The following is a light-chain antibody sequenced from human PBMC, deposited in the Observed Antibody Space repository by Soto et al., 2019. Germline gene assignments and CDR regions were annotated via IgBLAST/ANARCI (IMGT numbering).Light chain of an antibody. Sequence: DIQMTQSPSTLSASVGDRVTITCLASQSISTWLAWYQQKPGKAPKLLIYKASSLRNVVPSRFSGSGSGTEFTLPIYSLQPDDFASYYCQQYNGYPHTFGQGTKLEIK. CDR3: QQYNGYPHT. CDR1: QSISTW. V-gene: IGKV1-5*03. CDR2: KAS. J-gene: IGKJ2*01.